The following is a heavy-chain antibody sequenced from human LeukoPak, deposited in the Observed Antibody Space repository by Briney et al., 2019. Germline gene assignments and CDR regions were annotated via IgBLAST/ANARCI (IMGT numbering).Heavy chain of an antibody. J-gene: IGHJ3*02. CDR2: IYYSGST. V-gene: IGHV4-39*01. CDR3: ARPAYRGSYYDAFDI. D-gene: IGHD1-26*01. CDR1: GGSISSSSYY. Sequence: SETLSLTCTVSGGSISSSSYYWGWIRQPPGEGLEWIGSIYYSGSTYYNPSLKSRVTISVDTSKNKFSLQLNSVTAADTAVYYCARPAYRGSYYDAFDIWGQGTMVTVSS.